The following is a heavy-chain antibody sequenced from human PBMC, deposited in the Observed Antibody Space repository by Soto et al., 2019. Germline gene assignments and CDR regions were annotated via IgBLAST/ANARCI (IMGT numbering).Heavy chain of an antibody. D-gene: IGHD6-25*01. Sequence: SETLSLTCTVSGGSIYTGDYYWSWIRQPPGKGLEWIGSIYYIGDTEYNPSLKSRLTMSVDTSKNQFSLRLTSVTAADTAVYYCARDPPVETGYFTGLDVWGQGTSVTAP. J-gene: IGHJ6*02. CDR3: ARDPPVETGYFTGLDV. CDR2: IYYIGDT. V-gene: IGHV4-30-4*01. CDR1: GGSIYTGDYY.